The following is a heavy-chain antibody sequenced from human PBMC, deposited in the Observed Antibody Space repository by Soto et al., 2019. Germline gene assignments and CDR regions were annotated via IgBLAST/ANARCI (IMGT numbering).Heavy chain of an antibody. V-gene: IGHV1-46*01. CDR2: INPSGGST. CDR1: AYPLTGYY. Sequence: SVKVCWKALAYPLTGYYMHLVRQAPGQGLEWMGIINPSGGSTSYAQKFQGRVTMTRDTSTSTVYMELSSLRSEDTAVYYCARDGFYSGFYGSDAFDIWGQGTMVTVSS. CDR3: ARDGFYSGFYGSDAFDI. D-gene: IGHD3-22*01. J-gene: IGHJ3*02.